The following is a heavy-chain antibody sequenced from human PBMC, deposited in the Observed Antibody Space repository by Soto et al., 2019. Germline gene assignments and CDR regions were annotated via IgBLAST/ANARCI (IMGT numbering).Heavy chain of an antibody. Sequence: SVKVSCKASGGTFSSYAISWVRQAPGQGLEWMGGIIPIFGTANYAQKFQGRVTITADESTSTAYMELNSLRSEDTAVYYCARDREAASGTGFDYWGQGTLVTVSS. J-gene: IGHJ4*02. CDR2: IIPIFGTA. CDR3: ARDREAASGTGFDY. CDR1: GGTFSSYA. V-gene: IGHV1-69*13. D-gene: IGHD6-13*01.